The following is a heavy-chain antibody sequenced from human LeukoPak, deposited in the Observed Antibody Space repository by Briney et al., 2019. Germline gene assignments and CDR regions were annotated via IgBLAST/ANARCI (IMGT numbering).Heavy chain of an antibody. Sequence: SETLSLTCAVYGGSFSGYYWSWIRQPPGKGLEWIGEINHSGSTNYNPSLKSRVTISVDTSKNQFSLKLSSVTAADTAVYYCARAPGYCSSTSCHYFQHWGQGTLVTVSS. V-gene: IGHV4-34*01. CDR2: INHSGST. CDR3: ARAPGYCSSTSCHYFQH. D-gene: IGHD2-2*01. J-gene: IGHJ1*01. CDR1: GGSFSGYY.